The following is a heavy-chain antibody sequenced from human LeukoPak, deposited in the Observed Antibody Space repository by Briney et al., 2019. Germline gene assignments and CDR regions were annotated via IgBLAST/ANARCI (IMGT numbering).Heavy chain of an antibody. Sequence: GAPVKVSCKASGYTFTSYDINWVRQATGQGLEWMGWMNPNSGNTGYAQKFQGRVTMTRDTSISTAYMELSSLRSEDTAVYYCARGYYDSSGYTDFQHWGQGTLVTVSS. D-gene: IGHD3-22*01. CDR3: ARGYYDSSGYTDFQH. V-gene: IGHV1-8*01. J-gene: IGHJ1*01. CDR2: MNPNSGNT. CDR1: GYTFTSYD.